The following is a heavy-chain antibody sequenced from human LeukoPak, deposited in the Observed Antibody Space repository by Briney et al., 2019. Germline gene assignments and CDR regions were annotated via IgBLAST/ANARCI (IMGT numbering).Heavy chain of an antibody. CDR1: GFTVSSTF. V-gene: IGHV3-66*01. D-gene: IGHD1-1*01. CDR3: ARVRLPTAFDY. Sequence: GGSLRLSCAASGFTVSSTFMSWVRQAPGKGLEWISVIYSGGSAYYPDSVKGRFTISRDNSKNTLYLQMNSLRVEDTAVYYCARVRLPTAFDYWGQGTLVTVSS. CDR2: IYSGGSA. J-gene: IGHJ4*02.